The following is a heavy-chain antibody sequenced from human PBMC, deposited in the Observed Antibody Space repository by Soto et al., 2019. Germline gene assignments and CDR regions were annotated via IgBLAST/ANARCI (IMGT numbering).Heavy chain of an antibody. CDR3: ARLPSYSSSPWLDP. J-gene: IGHJ5*02. Sequence: SVKVSCKASGFTFTSSAVQWVRQARGQRLEWIGWIVVGSGNTNYAQKFQERVTISADKSISTAYLQWSSLKASDTAMYYCARLPSYSSSPWLDPWGQGTLVTVSS. CDR1: GFTFTSSA. D-gene: IGHD6-6*01. V-gene: IGHV1-58*01. CDR2: IVVGSGNT.